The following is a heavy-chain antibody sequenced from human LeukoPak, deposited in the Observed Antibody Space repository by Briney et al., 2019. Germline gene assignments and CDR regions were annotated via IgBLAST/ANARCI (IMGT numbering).Heavy chain of an antibody. J-gene: IGHJ4*02. D-gene: IGHD2-2*01. CDR3: ARIPSTRDYFDH. Sequence: PSETLSLTCTVSGGSISSGDYYWSWIRQPPGKGLEWIGNIYYSGSTYYNPSLKSRVTISVDTSKNQFSLKLSSVTAADTAVYYCARIPSTRDYFDHWGQEPLDTVPS. V-gene: IGHV4-30-4*08. CDR2: IYYSGST. CDR1: GGSISSGDYY.